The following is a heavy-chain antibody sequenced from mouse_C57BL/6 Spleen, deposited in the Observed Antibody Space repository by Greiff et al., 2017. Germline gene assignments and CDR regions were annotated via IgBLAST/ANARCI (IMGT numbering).Heavy chain of an antibody. Sequence: EVQLQQSGPELVKPGASVKISCKASGYTFTDYYMNWVKQSHGTSLEWIGDINPNNGGTSYNQKCKGKATLTVDKSSSTAYMQLRSLTSEDSAVDYCSRSGAQPHFDFWGQGTTLTVSS. D-gene: IGHD3-2*02. J-gene: IGHJ2*01. CDR3: SRSGAQPHFDF. V-gene: IGHV1-26*01. CDR1: GYTFTDYY. CDR2: INPNNGGT.